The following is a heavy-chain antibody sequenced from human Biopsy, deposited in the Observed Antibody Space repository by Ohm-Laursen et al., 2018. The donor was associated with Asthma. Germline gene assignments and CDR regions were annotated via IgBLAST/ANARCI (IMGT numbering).Heavy chain of an antibody. Sequence: RSLRLSCTASGFAFNRFDMHWVRRAPGEGLEWLALITTDDVHKYNGESVRGRFSISRDNSKRTVYLHMAGLTVADTAVYFCARGEDPRPVADHLDIWGQGARVIVSS. D-gene: IGHD6-6*01. CDR3: ARGEDPRPVADHLDI. CDR1: GFAFNRFD. J-gene: IGHJ4*02. V-gene: IGHV3-33*08. CDR2: ITTDDVHK.